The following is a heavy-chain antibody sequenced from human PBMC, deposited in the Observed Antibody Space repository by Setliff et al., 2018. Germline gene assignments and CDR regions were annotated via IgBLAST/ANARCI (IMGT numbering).Heavy chain of an antibody. Sequence: GESLKISCATSGFTFREYSLTWVRQAPGKGLEWVAGIDQISRPYYADSVKGRFTISRDNAKNSLFLQMDNLRAEDTAVYYCASANTTGYYYFDYWGQGTLVTVSS. V-gene: IGHV3-11*06. D-gene: IGHD1-26*01. CDR1: GFTFREYS. J-gene: IGHJ4*02. CDR2: IDQISRP. CDR3: ASANTTGYYYFDY.